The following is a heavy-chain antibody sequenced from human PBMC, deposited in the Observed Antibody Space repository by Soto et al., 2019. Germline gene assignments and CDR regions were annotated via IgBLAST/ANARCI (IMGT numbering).Heavy chain of an antibody. Sequence: QVQLVQSGAEVKKPGASVKVSCEASGYPFDSFDINWVRQAAGQGLEWMGWMNPDSGDTAVAQRFQDRIIMTRTTSTSTAYMELSRLTPDDSAVYSCVRQPGGVATPGDDYWGQGTLVTVSS. CDR3: VRQPGGVATPGDDY. CDR2: MNPDSGDT. J-gene: IGHJ4*02. V-gene: IGHV1-8*01. CDR1: GYPFDSFD. D-gene: IGHD2-15*01.